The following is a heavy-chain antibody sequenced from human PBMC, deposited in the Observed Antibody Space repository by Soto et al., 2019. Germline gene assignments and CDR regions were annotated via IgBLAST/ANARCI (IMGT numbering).Heavy chain of an antibody. CDR1: GYTFNSYT. CDR2: ISPDDGNT. J-gene: IGHJ4*02. V-gene: IGHV1-18*01. Sequence: GASVKVSCKTSGYTFNSYTIAWVRQAPGQGLERLGWISPDDGNTEYEQKFQGRVTMTADTLTNNAYLELRSLKSDDTAIYYCARVEAPFGESLHWGQGTPVTVSS. CDR3: ARVEAPFGESLH. D-gene: IGHD3-10*01.